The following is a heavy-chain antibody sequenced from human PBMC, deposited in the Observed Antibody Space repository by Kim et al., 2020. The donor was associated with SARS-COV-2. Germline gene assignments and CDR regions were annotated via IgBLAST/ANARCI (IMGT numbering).Heavy chain of an antibody. CDR2: INPNSGGT. CDR1: GYTFTGYY. Sequence: ASVKVSCKASGYTFTGYYMHWVRQAPGQGLEWMGWINPNSGGTNYAQKFQGRVTMTRDTSISTAYMELSRLRSDDTAVYYCARGPRGDQDPQNWFDPWGQGTLVTVSS. D-gene: IGHD3-10*01. V-gene: IGHV1-2*02. CDR3: ARGPRGDQDPQNWFDP. J-gene: IGHJ5*02.